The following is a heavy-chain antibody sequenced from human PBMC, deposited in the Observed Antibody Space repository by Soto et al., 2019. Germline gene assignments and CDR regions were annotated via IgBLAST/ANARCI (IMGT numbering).Heavy chain of an antibody. J-gene: IGHJ4*02. V-gene: IGHV1-8*01. D-gene: IGHD6-6*01. CDR1: GYTFTSYD. Sequence: GASVKVSCKASGYTFTSYDINWVRQATGKGREWMGWMNPNSGNTGYAQKFQGRVTMTRNTSISTAYMELSSLRSEDTAVYYCARGLGYSSSSDLLHWGQGTLVTVSS. CDR3: ARGLGYSSSSDLLH. CDR2: MNPNSGNT.